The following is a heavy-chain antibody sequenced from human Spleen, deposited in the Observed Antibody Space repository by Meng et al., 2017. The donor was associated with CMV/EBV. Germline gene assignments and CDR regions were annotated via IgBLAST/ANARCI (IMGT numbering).Heavy chain of an antibody. CDR1: GFTFSNYG. V-gene: IGHV3-21*01. Sequence: GESLKISCAASGFTFSNYGMNWVRQAPGKGLEWVSSITSSSTYIYYADSVKGRFTISRDNAKNSLYLQMNSLRAEDTAVYYCARDTSSSSFYWFDPWGQGTLVTVSS. CDR2: ITSSSTYI. J-gene: IGHJ5*02. D-gene: IGHD6-6*01. CDR3: ARDTSSSSFYWFDP.